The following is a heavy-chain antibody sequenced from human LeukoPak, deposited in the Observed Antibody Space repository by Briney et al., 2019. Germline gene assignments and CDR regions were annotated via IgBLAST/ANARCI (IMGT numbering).Heavy chain of an antibody. CDR1: GGSISSHY. CDR2: IYYSGST. D-gene: IGHD3-3*01. V-gene: IGHV4-59*11. CDR3: ARVLYYDFWSGYYKYNWFDP. J-gene: IGHJ5*02. Sequence: SKTLSLTCTVSGGSISSHYWSWIRQPPGKGLEWIGYIYYSGSTNYNPSLKSRVTISVDTSKNQFSLKLSSVTAADTAVYYCARVLYYDFWSGYYKYNWFDPWGQGTLVTVSS.